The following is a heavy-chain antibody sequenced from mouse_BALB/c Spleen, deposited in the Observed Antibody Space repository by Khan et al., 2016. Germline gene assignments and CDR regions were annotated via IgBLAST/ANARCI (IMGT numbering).Heavy chain of an antibody. J-gene: IGHJ1*01. V-gene: IGHV2-6-1*01. D-gene: IGHD1-1*01. CDR3: ARHYGSSYWYFDV. CDR2: IWSDGST. Sequence: QVQLKQSGPGLVAPSQSLSITCTISGFSLTSYGVHWVRQPPGKGLEWLVVIWSDGSTTYNSALKSRLSISKDNSKSQVFLTMNSLQTDDTAMYYCARHYGSSYWYFDVWGAGTTVTVSS. CDR1: GFSLTSYG.